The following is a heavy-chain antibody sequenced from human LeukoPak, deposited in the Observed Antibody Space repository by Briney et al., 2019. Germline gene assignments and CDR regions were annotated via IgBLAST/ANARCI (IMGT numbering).Heavy chain of an antibody. D-gene: IGHD5-18*01. V-gene: IGHV3-66*01. CDR1: GFTGSSNY. J-gene: IGHJ4*02. CDR3: ARDRTSGYSYGPNYYFDY. Sequence: GGSLSFSCAASGFTGSSNYMSWVRQAPGKGLEWVSVIYSGGSTYYADSVKGRFTISRDNSKNTLYLQMNSLRAEDTAVYYCARDRTSGYSYGPNYYFDYWGQGTLVTVSS. CDR2: IYSGGST.